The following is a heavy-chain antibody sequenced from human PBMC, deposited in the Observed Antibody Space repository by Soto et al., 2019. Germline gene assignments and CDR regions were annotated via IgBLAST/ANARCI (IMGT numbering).Heavy chain of an antibody. Sequence: GGSLRLSCAASGFDFSSYAMSWVRQAPVKGLEWVSGIGGSGDNIYYADSVKGRFTISRDSSKNTLYLQMNSLRAEDTAVYYCAKDRVRYDFWSGYFDYWGQGTLVTVSS. V-gene: IGHV3-23*01. CDR3: AKDRVRYDFWSGYFDY. J-gene: IGHJ4*02. CDR2: IGGSGDNI. CDR1: GFDFSSYA. D-gene: IGHD3-3*01.